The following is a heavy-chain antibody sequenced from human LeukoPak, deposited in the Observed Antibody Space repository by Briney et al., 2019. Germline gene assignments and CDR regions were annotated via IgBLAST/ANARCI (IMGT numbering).Heavy chain of an antibody. CDR3: ARVLQRDYDIVVCYYHYMDV. CDR2: ISSSSSPI. Sequence: GGSLRLSCAASGLTFSIYSANWVRQVEGKGLEWVSYISSSSSPIYYADSVKGRFTISRDNAKHSLYMQMNRLRATDPAVNYCARVLQRDYDIVVCYYHYMDVWGKGTTV. V-gene: IGHV3-48*01. D-gene: IGHD3-9*01. CDR1: GLTFSIYS. J-gene: IGHJ6*03.